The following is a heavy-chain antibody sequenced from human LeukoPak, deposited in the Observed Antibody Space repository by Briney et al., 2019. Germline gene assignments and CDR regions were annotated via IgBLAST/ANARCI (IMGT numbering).Heavy chain of an antibody. V-gene: IGHV3-23*01. D-gene: IGHD3-10*01. CDR2: ISGSGGST. CDR1: GFTFSSYS. CDR3: ARSLRVRGVPDYMDV. J-gene: IGHJ6*03. Sequence: GGSLRLSCAASGFTFSSYSMSWVRQAPGKGLEWVSAISGSGGSTYYADTVKGRFTISRDNSKNTLYLQMNSLRAEDTAVYYCARSLRVRGVPDYMDVWGKGTTVTISS.